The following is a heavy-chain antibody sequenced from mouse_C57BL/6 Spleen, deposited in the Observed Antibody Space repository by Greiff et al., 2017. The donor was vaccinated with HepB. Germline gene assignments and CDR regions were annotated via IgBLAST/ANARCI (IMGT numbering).Heavy chain of an antibody. CDR1: GYAFSSSW. V-gene: IGHV1-82*01. CDR3: ARTGYYGSSPFDY. CDR2: IYPGDGDT. Sequence: QVHVKQSGPELVKPGASVKISCKASGYAFSSSWMNWVKQRPGKGLEWIGRIYPGDGDTNYNGKFKGKATLTADKSSSTVYMQLSSLTSEDSAVYFCARTGYYGSSPFDYWGQGTTLTVSS. D-gene: IGHD1-1*01. J-gene: IGHJ2*01.